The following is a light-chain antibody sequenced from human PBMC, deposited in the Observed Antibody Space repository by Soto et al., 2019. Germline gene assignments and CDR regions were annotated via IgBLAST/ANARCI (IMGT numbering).Light chain of an antibody. Sequence: DIQMTQSPSSLSASVGDRVTISCRASQSISIYLNWFQQKPGKAPKLLIYGASSLQSGVPSRFSGSGSGTDFTLTISSLQPEDFATYYCQQSYNTPPITFGQGTRLEIK. V-gene: IGKV1-39*01. CDR3: QQSYNTPPIT. CDR1: QSISIY. J-gene: IGKJ5*01. CDR2: GAS.